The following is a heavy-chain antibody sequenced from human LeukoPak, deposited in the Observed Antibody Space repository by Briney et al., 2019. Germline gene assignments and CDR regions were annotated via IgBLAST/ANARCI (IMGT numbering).Heavy chain of an antibody. D-gene: IGHD3-9*01. Sequence: SETLSLTCTVSGYSISSGYYWGWIRQPPGKGLEWIGSIYHSGSTYYNPSLKSRVTISVDTSKNQFSLKLSSVTAADTAVYYCARGLRYFDWLFPSWGQGTLVTVSS. V-gene: IGHV4-38-2*02. CDR3: ARGLRYFDWLFPS. CDR1: GYSISSGYY. CDR2: IYHSGST. J-gene: IGHJ4*02.